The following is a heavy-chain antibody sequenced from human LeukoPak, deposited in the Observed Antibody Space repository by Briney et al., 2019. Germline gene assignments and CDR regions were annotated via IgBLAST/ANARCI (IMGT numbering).Heavy chain of an antibody. J-gene: IGHJ4*02. CDR2: INPNSGGT. CDR3: ARANIAVAGSAYFDY. CDR1: GYTFTGYY. V-gene: IGHV1-2*06. Sequence: ASVKVSCKASGYTFTGYYMHWVRQAPGQGLEWMGRINPNSGGTNYAQKFQGRVTMTRDTSISTAYMELSRLRSDDTAVYYCARANIAVAGSAYFDYWGQGTLVTVSS. D-gene: IGHD6-19*01.